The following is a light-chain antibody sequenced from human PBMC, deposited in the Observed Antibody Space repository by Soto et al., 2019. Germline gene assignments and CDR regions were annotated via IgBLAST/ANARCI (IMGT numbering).Light chain of an antibody. J-gene: IGLJ2*01. V-gene: IGLV2-8*01. CDR2: EVS. Sequence: QSALTQPPSASGSPGQSVTISCTGARSDVGGYNFVSWYQQHPGKAPKLMIYEVSKRPSGVPDRFSGSKSGNTASLTVSGRQAEDEADYYCSSYAGSFVLFGGGTKLTVL. CDR3: SSYAGSFVL. CDR1: RSDVGGYNF.